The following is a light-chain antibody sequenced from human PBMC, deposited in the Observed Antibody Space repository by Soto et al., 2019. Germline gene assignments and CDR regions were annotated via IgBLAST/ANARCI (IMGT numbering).Light chain of an antibody. Sequence: QSVLTQPTSVSGAPGQRVTISCSGSSSDIGAGYDVHWYQQLPGTAPKLLIYGNSNRPSGVPDRFSGSKSGTSASLAITGLQAEDEADYYCQSYDGSLSGSYVFGTGTRSPS. J-gene: IGLJ1*01. CDR2: GNS. V-gene: IGLV1-40*01. CDR3: QSYDGSLSGSYV. CDR1: SSDIGAGYD.